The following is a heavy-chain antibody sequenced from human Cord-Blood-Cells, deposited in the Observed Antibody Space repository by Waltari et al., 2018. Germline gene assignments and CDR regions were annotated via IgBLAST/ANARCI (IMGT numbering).Heavy chain of an antibody. Sequence: QVQLQQWGAGLLKPSETLSLTCAVNGGSFSGYYWSWIRQPPGEGLEWFGEINHSGSTNYDPSLKSRVTISVDTSKTHFSLNLSSVTSADTAVYYCARGLLFYGGRYYYYGMDVWGQGTTVTVSS. CDR3: ARGLLFYGGRYYYYGMDV. D-gene: IGHD4-17*01. J-gene: IGHJ6*02. V-gene: IGHV4-34*01. CDR1: GGSFSGYY. CDR2: INHSGST.